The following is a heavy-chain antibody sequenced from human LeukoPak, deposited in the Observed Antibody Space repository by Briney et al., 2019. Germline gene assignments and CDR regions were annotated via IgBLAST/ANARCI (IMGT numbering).Heavy chain of an antibody. CDR3: AAFVDGTYCSGGSCYGRVAFDI. V-gene: IGHV4-59*08. J-gene: IGHJ3*02. D-gene: IGHD2-15*01. CDR1: GGSISSYY. CDR2: IYYSGST. Sequence: SETLSLTCTVSGGSISSYYWSWIRQPPGKGLEWIGYIYYSGSTNYNPSLKSRVTLSVDTSKNQFSLKLSSVTAADTAVYYCAAFVDGTYCSGGSCYGRVAFDIWGQGTMVTVSS.